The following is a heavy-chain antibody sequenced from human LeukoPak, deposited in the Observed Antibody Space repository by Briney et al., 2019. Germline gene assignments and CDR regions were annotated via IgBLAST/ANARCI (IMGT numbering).Heavy chain of an antibody. V-gene: IGHV3-48*02. D-gene: IGHD3-10*01. CDR3: ARFGSDGYYYYGMDV. CDR2: ISSSGSTT. CDR1: GFTFSYYS. Sequence: PGGSLRLSCAVSGFTFSYYSMNWVRQAPGKGLEWVSYISSSGSTTYYADSVKGRFTVSRDNAKNSLYLQMNSLRDEDTAVYYCARFGSDGYYYYGMDVWGQGTTVTVSS. J-gene: IGHJ6*02.